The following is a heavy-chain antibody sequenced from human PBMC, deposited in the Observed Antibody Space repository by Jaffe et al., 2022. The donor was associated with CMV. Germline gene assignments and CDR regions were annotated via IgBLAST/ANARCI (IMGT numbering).Heavy chain of an antibody. V-gene: IGHV4-59*01. Sequence: QVQLQESGPGLVKPSETLSLTCTVSGGSISSYYWSWIRQPPGKGLEWIGYIYYSGSTNYNPSLKSRVTISVDTSKNQFSLKLSSVTAADTAVYYCARDRATYYYDSSGFLGYYYYYMDVWGKGTTVTVSS. CDR3: ARDRATYYYDSSGFLGYYYYYMDV. CDR2: IYYSGST. J-gene: IGHJ6*03. CDR1: GGSISSYY. D-gene: IGHD3-22*01.